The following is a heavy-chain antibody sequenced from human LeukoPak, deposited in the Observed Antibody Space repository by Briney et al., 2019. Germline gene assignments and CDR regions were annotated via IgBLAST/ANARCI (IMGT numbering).Heavy chain of an antibody. V-gene: IGHV4-39*07. CDR1: GGSINSSTYY. J-gene: IGHJ3*02. CDR2: IYYSGST. D-gene: IGHD3-3*01. Sequence: PSETLSLTCTVSGGSINSSTYYWGWIRQPPGKGLEWLGSIYYSGSTNYNPSLKSRVTISVDTSKTQFSLKLSSVTAADTAVYYCARAIRFLEWLDPFDIWGQGTMVTVSS. CDR3: ARAIRFLEWLDPFDI.